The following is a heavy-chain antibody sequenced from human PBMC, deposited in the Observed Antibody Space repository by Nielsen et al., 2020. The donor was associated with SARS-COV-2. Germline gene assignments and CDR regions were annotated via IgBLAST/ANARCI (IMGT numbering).Heavy chain of an antibody. CDR1: GFTFSSYA. Sequence: GKSLKISCAASGFTFSSYAMSWVRQAPGKGLEWVSAISGSGGSTYYADSVKGRFTISRDNSKNTLYLQMNSLRAEDTAVYYCAKKVYSSGWYSSYYYYGMDVWGQGTTVTVSS. V-gene: IGHV3-23*01. CDR2: ISGSGGST. D-gene: IGHD6-19*01. CDR3: AKKVYSSGWYSSYYYYGMDV. J-gene: IGHJ6*02.